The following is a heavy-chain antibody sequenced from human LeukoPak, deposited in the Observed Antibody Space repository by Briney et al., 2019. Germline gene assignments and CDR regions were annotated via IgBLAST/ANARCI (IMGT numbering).Heavy chain of an antibody. J-gene: IGHJ3*02. CDR2: IYSGVTT. CDR1: GFTVSSNF. Sequence: GGSLRLSCAASGFTVSSNFMSWVRQAPGEGLEWVSVIYSGVTTYYADSVKGRFTISRDNSKNTLYLQMNSLRAEDTAVYYCARVIGWDEPFDIWGQGTMVTVSS. V-gene: IGHV3-66*01. CDR3: ARVIGWDEPFDI. D-gene: IGHD1-26*01.